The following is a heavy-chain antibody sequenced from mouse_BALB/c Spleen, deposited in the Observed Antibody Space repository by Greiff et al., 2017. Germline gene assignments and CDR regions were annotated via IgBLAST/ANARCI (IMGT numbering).Heavy chain of an antibody. J-gene: IGHJ1*01. Sequence: DVKLVESGGGLVKPGGSLKLSCAASGFTFSSYAMSWVRQTPEKRLEWVASISSGGSTYYPDSVKGRFTISRDNARNILYLQMSSLRSEDTAMYYCARGRSSPSYWYFDVWGAGTTVTVSS. CDR1: GFTFSSYA. V-gene: IGHV5-6-5*01. CDR3: ARGRSSPSYWYFDV. D-gene: IGHD1-1*01. CDR2: ISSGGST.